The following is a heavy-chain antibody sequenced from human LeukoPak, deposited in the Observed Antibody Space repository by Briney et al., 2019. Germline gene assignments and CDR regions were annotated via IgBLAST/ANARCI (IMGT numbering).Heavy chain of an antibody. D-gene: IGHD1-26*01. CDR3: ATPRGSGGYLAFDY. V-gene: IGHV3-74*01. Sequence: GGSLRLSCAASGFTLSSYWMHWVRQAPGKGLVWVSRINSDGSSTSYADSVKGRFTISRDNAKNTLYLQMNSLRAEDTAVYYCATPRGSGGYLAFDYWGQGTLVTVSS. CDR1: GFTLSSYW. CDR2: INSDGSST. J-gene: IGHJ4*02.